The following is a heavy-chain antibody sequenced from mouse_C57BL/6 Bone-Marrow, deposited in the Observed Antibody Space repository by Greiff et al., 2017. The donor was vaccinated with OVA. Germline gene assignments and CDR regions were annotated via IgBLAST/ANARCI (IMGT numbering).Heavy chain of an antibody. CDR3: AREGDSSGYDFDY. J-gene: IGHJ2*01. Sequence: ESGPGLVKPSQSLSLTCSVTGYSITSGYYWNWIRQFPGNKLEWMGYISYDGSNNYNPSLKNRISITRDTSKNQFFLKLNSVTTEDTATYYCAREGDSSGYDFDYWGQGTTLTVSS. V-gene: IGHV3-6*01. CDR2: ISYDGSN. CDR1: GYSITSGYY. D-gene: IGHD3-2*02.